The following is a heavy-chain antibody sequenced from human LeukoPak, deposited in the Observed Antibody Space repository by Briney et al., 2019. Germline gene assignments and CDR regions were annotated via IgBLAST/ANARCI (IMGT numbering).Heavy chain of an antibody. Sequence: EASVKVSCXASGYTFTGYYMHWVRQAPGQGLEWMGRINPNSGGTNYAQKFQGRVTMTRDTSISTAYMELSRLRSDDTAVYYCARVGCSGGSCYRSISDYWGQGTLVTVSS. J-gene: IGHJ4*02. V-gene: IGHV1-2*06. CDR3: ARVGCSGGSCYRSISDY. CDR2: INPNSGGT. CDR1: GYTFTGYY. D-gene: IGHD2-15*01.